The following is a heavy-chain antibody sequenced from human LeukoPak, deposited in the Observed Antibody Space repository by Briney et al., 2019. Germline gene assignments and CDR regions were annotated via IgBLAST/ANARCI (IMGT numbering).Heavy chain of an antibody. D-gene: IGHD2-2*01. CDR3: ARDGPAVGFDY. Sequence: GSLRLSCAASEFTFSTYNMNWVRQAPGKGLEWVSSISSGSTYIYYADSGKGRLTISRDNAKNSMYLQMNSLRAEDTAVYYCARDGPAVGFDYWGQGTLVTVSS. V-gene: IGHV3-21*01. CDR1: EFTFSTYN. CDR2: ISSGSTYI. J-gene: IGHJ4*02.